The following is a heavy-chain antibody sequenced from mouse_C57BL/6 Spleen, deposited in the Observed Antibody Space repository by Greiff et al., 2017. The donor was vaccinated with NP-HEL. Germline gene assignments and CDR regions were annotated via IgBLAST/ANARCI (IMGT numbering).Heavy chain of an antibody. CDR3: ARWGDYDPWYFDV. V-gene: IGHV1-69*01. D-gene: IGHD2-4*01. CDR2: IDPSDSYT. Sequence: VQLQQPGAELVMPGASVKLSCKASGYTFTSYWMHWVKQRPGQGLEWIGEIDPSDSYTNYNQKFKGKSTLTVDKSSSTAYMQLSSLTSEDSAVYYCARWGDYDPWYFDVWGTGTTVTVSS. J-gene: IGHJ1*03. CDR1: GYTFTSYW.